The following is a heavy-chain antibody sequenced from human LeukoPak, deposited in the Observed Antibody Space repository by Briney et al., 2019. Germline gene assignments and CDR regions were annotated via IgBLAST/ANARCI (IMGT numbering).Heavy chain of an antibody. CDR1: GFTFSSYS. CDR3: ARDRSITGTTPLY. Sequence: PGGSLRLSCAASGFTFSSYSMNWVRQAPGKGLEWVSSISSSSSYIYYADSVKGRFTISRDNAKNSLYLQMNSLRAEDTAVHYCARDRSITGTTPLYWGKGTLVTVSS. J-gene: IGHJ4*02. D-gene: IGHD1-7*01. CDR2: ISSSSSYI. V-gene: IGHV3-21*01.